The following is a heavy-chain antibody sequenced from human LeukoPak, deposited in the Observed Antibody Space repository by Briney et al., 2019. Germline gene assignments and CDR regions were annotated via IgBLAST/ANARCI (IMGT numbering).Heavy chain of an antibody. J-gene: IGHJ4*02. CDR2: INPDGSDK. CDR3: ARETWYHFDY. Sequence: GGSLRLSCAASGFTFSFNYMTWVRQPPGKGLEWVSKINPDGSDKYYVDSVKGRFTISRDNAKDSLYLQMNSLRVEDTAVYYCARETWYHFDYWGRESWSPSPQ. CDR1: GFTFSFNY. V-gene: IGHV3-7*01. D-gene: IGHD6-13*01.